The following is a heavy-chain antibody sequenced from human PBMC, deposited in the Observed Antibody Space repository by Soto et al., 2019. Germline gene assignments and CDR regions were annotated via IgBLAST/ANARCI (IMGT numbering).Heavy chain of an antibody. CDR1: GYTFTGYY. CDR3: AREAAGSSWGYFDY. D-gene: IGHD6-13*01. Sequence: QVQLVQSGAEVKKPGASVKVSCKASGYTFTGYYMHWVRQAPGQGLEWMGWISAYNGNTNYAQKLQGRVTMTTDTSTSTAYMELRSLRSDDTAVYYCAREAAGSSWGYFDYWGQGTLVTVSS. J-gene: IGHJ4*02. CDR2: ISAYNGNT. V-gene: IGHV1-18*04.